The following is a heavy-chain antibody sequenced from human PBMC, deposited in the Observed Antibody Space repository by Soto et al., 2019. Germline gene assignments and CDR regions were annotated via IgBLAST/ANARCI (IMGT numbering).Heavy chain of an antibody. CDR3: AGWFGELLYAGYYYMDV. J-gene: IGHJ6*03. CDR2: IYHSGST. CDR1: SFSISSSNW. D-gene: IGHD3-10*01. V-gene: IGHV4-4*02. Sequence: SETLSLTCAVSSFSISSSNWWSWVRQPPGKGLEWIGEIYHSGSTNYNPSLKSRVTISVDKSKNQFSLKLSSVTAADTAVYYCAGWFGELLYAGYYYMDVWGKGTTVTVSS.